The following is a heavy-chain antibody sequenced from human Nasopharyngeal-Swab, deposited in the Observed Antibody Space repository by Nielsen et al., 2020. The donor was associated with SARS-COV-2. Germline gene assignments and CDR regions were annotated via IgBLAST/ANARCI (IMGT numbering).Heavy chain of an antibody. V-gene: IGHV3-53*01. CDR2: TEIGGTT. CDR3: ARDLGGGYCTTINCLGS. CDR1: GFTFSDYY. J-gene: IGHJ1*01. D-gene: IGHD2-8*01. Sequence: GESLKISCAASGFTFSDYYMSWIRQAPGKGLEWVSVTEIGGTTHYADSVKGRFSISRDSSTNTLYLQMNNVRAEDTAVYYCARDLGGGYCTTINCLGSWGQGTLVTVSS.